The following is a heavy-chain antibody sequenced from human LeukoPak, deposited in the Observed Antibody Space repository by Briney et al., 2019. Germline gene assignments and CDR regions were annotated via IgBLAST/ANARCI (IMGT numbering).Heavy chain of an antibody. CDR3: ARPYSSSWSFNY. D-gene: IGHD6-13*01. Sequence: SETLSLTCTVSGYSIRSGYYWGWIRQPPGKGLEWIGSIYHSGSTYYNPSLKSRVTISVDTSKNQFSLKLSSVTAADTAVYYCARPYSSSWSFNYWGQGTLVTVSS. J-gene: IGHJ4*02. CDR1: GYSIRSGYY. V-gene: IGHV4-38-2*02. CDR2: IYHSGST.